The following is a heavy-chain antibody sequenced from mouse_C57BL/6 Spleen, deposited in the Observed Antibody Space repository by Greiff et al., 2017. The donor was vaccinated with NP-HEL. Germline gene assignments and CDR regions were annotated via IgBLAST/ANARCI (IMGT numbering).Heavy chain of an antibody. J-gene: IGHJ2*01. Sequence: EVKLMESGGGLVKPGGSLKLSCAASGFTFSDYGMHWVRQAPEKGLEWVAYISSGSSTIYYADTVKGRFTISRDNAKNTLFLQMTSLRSEDTAMYYCAREGTQYYFDYWGQGTTLTVSS. V-gene: IGHV5-17*01. CDR1: GFTFSDYG. D-gene: IGHD3-2*02. CDR2: ISSGSSTI. CDR3: AREGTQYYFDY.